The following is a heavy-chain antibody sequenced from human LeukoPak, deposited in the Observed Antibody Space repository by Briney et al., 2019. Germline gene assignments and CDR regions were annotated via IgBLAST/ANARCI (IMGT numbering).Heavy chain of an antibody. CDR1: GFAFANFA. J-gene: IGHJ4*02. D-gene: IGHD5-24*01. V-gene: IGHV3-23*01. CDR2: MSGRGDWT. Sequence: PGGSLRLSCAASGFAFANFAMSWVRQAPGKGLERVSTMSGRGDWTYYADSARGRFAISRDNSKNTLYLHMADLRAEDTAVYYCSKDQTGDGFNAIWGQGTLVTVSS. CDR3: SKDQTGDGFNAI.